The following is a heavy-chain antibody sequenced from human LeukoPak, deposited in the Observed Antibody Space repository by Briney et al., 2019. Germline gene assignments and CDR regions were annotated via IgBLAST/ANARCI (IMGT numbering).Heavy chain of an antibody. V-gene: IGHV1-8*01. CDR1: GYTFTSYG. J-gene: IGHJ6*03. Sequence: VASVKVSCKASGYTFTSYGINWVRQATGQGLEWMGWMNPNSGNTGYAQKFQGRVTMTRNTSISTAYMELSSLRSEDTAVYYCARASETTSLYYYYCMDVWGKGTTVTVSS. D-gene: IGHD4-11*01. CDR3: ARASETTSLYYYYCMDV. CDR2: MNPNSGNT.